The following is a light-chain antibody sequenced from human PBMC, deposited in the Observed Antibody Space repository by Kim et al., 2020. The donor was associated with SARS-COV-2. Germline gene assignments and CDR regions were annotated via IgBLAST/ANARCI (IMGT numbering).Light chain of an antibody. CDR1: KSISSW. V-gene: IGKV1-5*03. Sequence: ASVGARVTITCRASKSISSWLAWYQQRQGKAPKVLIYRASDLEGGVPSRFSGSVSGTEFTLTISSLQPDDFATYYCQQYNTYPWTFGQGTKVDIK. CDR2: RAS. CDR3: QQYNTYPWT. J-gene: IGKJ1*01.